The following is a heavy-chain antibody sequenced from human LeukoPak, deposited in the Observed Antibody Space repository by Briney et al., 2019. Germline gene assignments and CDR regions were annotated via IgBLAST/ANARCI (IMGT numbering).Heavy chain of an antibody. J-gene: IGHJ4*02. CDR3: ARDDNYGIFVNVDH. CDR1: GYTFTSYG. V-gene: IGHV1-18*01. Sequence: ASVTVSCKASGYTFTSYGISWVRQAPGQGLEWMGWISAYNGNTNYAQKLQGRGTLNTDTSTSTAYMELSSLRSDDRAVYYCARDDNYGIFVNVDHWGQGTLVTVSS. D-gene: IGHD4-11*01. CDR2: ISAYNGNT.